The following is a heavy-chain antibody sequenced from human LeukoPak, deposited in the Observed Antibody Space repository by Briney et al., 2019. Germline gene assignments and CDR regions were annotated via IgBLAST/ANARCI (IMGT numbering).Heavy chain of an antibody. CDR2: IWYDGSNK. J-gene: IGHJ6*04. D-gene: IGHD3-9*01. V-gene: IGHV3-33*01. Sequence: GRSLRLSCAASGFTFNSFGMHWVRQAPGKGLKWVAVIWYDGSNKYYADSVKGRFTISRDNSKNTLYLQMNSLRAEDTAMYYCARDLFSVLQYSSSGRDVGGKGPPVTVSS. CDR1: GFTFNSFG. CDR3: ARDLFSVLQYSSSGRDV.